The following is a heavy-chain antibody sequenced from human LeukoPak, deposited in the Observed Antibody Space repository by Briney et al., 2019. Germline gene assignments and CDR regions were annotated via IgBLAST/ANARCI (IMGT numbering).Heavy chain of an antibody. D-gene: IGHD6-6*01. CDR2: ISSSSSYI. CDR1: GFTFSSYS. CDR3: ARDLGYSSSFFAFDI. V-gene: IGHV3-21*01. Sequence: GGSLRLSCAASGFTFSSYSMNWVRQAPGKGLEWVSSISSSSSYIYYADSVKGRFTISRDNAKNSLYLQMNSLRAEDTAVYYCARDLGYSSSFFAFDIWGQGTMVTVSS. J-gene: IGHJ3*02.